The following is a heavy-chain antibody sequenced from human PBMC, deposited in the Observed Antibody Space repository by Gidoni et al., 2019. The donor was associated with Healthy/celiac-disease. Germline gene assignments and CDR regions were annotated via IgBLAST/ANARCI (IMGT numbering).Heavy chain of an antibody. CDR1: GGSISSYY. CDR3: ARQEGGAWSRTTRKYYFDY. Sequence: QVQLQESGPGLVKPSETLSLTCTVSGGSISSYYWSWLRQPPGKGLEWIGYIYYSGSTNYNPSLKSRVTISVDTSKNQFSLKLSSVTAADTAVYYCARQEGGAWSRTTRKYYFDYWGQGTLVTVSS. CDR2: IYYSGST. J-gene: IGHJ4*02. D-gene: IGHD1-7*01. V-gene: IGHV4-59*08.